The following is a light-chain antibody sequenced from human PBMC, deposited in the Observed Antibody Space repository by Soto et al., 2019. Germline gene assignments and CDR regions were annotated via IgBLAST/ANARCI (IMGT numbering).Light chain of an antibody. Sequence: EIVLTQSPGTLSLSPGERATLSCRASQSVSSSYLAWYQQKPGQAPRLLIYGASSRATGIQDRFSGSGSGTAFTLTISRLEPADFAVYYCQQYGSSLFTFGPGTKVDIK. V-gene: IGKV3-20*01. CDR2: GAS. CDR3: QQYGSSLFT. J-gene: IGKJ3*01. CDR1: QSVSSSY.